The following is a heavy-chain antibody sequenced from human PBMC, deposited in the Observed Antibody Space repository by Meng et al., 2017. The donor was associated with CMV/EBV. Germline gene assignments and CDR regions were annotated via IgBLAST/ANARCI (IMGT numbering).Heavy chain of an antibody. CDR3: ARDTGVYYDSSRLVNNVLDL. D-gene: IGHD3-22*01. V-gene: IGHV4-59*01. CDR1: GCPISSYS. J-gene: IGHJ3*01. Sequence: SETLSLTCTVSGCPISSYSWSWIRQPPGKGLEWIGYIYYSGGTNYTPSLKSRVTISVDTTKNQFSLNLSSVTAAETAVYFSARDTGVYYDSSRLVNNVLDLWGPGTMVTVSS. CDR2: IYYSGGT.